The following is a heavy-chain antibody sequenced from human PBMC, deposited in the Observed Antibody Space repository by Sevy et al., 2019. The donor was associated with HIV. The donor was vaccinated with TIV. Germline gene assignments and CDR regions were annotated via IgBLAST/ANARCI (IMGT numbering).Heavy chain of an antibody. Sequence: GGSLRLSCAASGFTFSSYAMSWVHQAPGKGLEWVSTIRGSGGSTYYADSVKGRFTISRDNSKNTLYFQMNSLRAEDTAVYYCHGDYDSSQLDSYYYYGMDVWGQGTTVTVSS. J-gene: IGHJ6*02. CDR2: IRGSGGST. CDR1: GFTFSSYA. V-gene: IGHV3-23*01. CDR3: HGDYDSSQLDSYYYYGMDV. D-gene: IGHD3-22*01.